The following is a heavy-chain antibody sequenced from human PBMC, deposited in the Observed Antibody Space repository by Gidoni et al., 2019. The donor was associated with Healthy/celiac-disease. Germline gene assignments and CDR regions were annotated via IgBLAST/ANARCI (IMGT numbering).Heavy chain of an antibody. CDR2: IYYSGST. J-gene: IGHJ5*02. CDR1: GGPISSSSYY. Sequence: QLQLQESGPGLVKPSETLSLTCTVSGGPISSSSYYWGWIRQPPGKGLEWFGSIYYSGSTYYNPSLQSRVTISVDTSKNQFSLKLSSVTAADTAVYYCARGLGATPWFDPWGQGTLVTVSS. V-gene: IGHV4-39*01. D-gene: IGHD1-26*01. CDR3: ARGLGATPWFDP.